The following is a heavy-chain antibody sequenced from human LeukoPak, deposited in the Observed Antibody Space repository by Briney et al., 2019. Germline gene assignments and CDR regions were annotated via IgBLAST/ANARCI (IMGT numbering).Heavy chain of an antibody. Sequence: ASVKVSCKASGYTFTSYYMHWVRQAPGQGLEWMGIINPSGGSTSYAQKFQGRVTMTRDTSTSTVYMELSSLRSEDTAVYYCARAPGPHYDFWCGYYPNPYYYYGMDVWGQGTTVTVSS. D-gene: IGHD3-3*01. CDR2: INPSGGST. J-gene: IGHJ6*02. CDR3: ARAPGPHYDFWCGYYPNPYYYYGMDV. CDR1: GYTFTSYY. V-gene: IGHV1-46*01.